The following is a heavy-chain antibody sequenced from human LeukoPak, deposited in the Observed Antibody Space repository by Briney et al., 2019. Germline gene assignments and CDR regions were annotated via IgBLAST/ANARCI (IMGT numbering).Heavy chain of an antibody. Sequence: PSERLSLTCSVSGDSISNDYYYSSWIRQPAGKGLEWLGRIHTRGTTDYNPSLKSRVTISSDTSKNQLSLRLTSVTVADTAVYYCVRGQGNCSGGSCYYLEAWGQGTLVTVSS. J-gene: IGHJ4*02. CDR1: GDSISNDYYY. CDR2: IHTRGTT. D-gene: IGHD2-15*01. V-gene: IGHV4-61*02. CDR3: VRGQGNCSGGSCYYLEA.